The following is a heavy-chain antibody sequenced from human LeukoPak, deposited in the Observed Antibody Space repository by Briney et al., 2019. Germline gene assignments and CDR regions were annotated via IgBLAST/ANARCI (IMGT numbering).Heavy chain of an antibody. CDR3: AKPRTTGLGWAQFDY. D-gene: IGHD2-8*02. CDR1: GFTFSSYA. Sequence: GGSLRLSCAASGFTFSSYAMSWVRQAPGKGLEWVSGFDGNGPNTYYADSVKGRWTISRDNSRNTRYLEMNSLRPEDTAIYYCAKPRTTGLGWAQFDYWGQGSLVTVSS. CDR2: FDGNGPNT. J-gene: IGHJ4*02. V-gene: IGHV3-23*01.